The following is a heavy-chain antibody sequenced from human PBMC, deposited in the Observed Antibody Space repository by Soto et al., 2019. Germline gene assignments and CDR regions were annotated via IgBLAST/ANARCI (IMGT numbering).Heavy chain of an antibody. Sequence: DVQLLESGGRLVQPGGSLRLSCAASGFTFNAYSLSWVRQAPGKGLEWVSAISTTGGSTYYADSVRGRFTISRDNSHNTLSLQMTSLRAADTAVSYCARPAGATYNLRYWGQGTLVTVSS. CDR1: GFTFNAYS. J-gene: IGHJ4*02. CDR2: ISTTGGST. V-gene: IGHV3-23*01. D-gene: IGHD2-8*02. CDR3: ARPAGATYNLRY.